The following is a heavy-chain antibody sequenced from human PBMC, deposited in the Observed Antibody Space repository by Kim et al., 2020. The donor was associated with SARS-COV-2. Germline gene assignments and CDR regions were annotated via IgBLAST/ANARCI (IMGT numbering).Heavy chain of an antibody. Sequence: GGSLRLSCAASGFTFSSYALSWVRQAPGKGLEWVSRISASGGDTYYADSVQGRFTISRDNSKNALNLEMNSLRAEDTAPYYCAKVTTLTAPFYDYWGQGTLVTVSS. CDR2: ISASGGDT. J-gene: IGHJ4*02. CDR3: AKVTTLTAPFYDY. CDR1: GFTFSSYA. V-gene: IGHV3-23*01. D-gene: IGHD4-4*01.